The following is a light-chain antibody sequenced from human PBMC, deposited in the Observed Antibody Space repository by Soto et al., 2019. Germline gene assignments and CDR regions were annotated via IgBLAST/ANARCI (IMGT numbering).Light chain of an antibody. Sequence: QSALTQPASVSGSPGQSITISCSGTRSDIGSYNYVAWYQQFPGKTPKILIYGVSNRPSGVSSRFFGSKSGNTASLTISGHQAEDEADYYCISYTGSSTSYVFGSGTKVTVL. V-gene: IGLV2-14*01. CDR2: GVS. CDR1: RSDIGSYNY. CDR3: ISYTGSSTSYV. J-gene: IGLJ1*01.